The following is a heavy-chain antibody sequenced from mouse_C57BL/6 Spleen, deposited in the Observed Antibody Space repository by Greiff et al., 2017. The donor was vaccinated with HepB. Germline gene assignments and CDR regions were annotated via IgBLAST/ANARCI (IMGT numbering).Heavy chain of an antibody. CDR2: IDPSDSYT. CDR3: ASDTTVVAHWYFDV. Sequence: QVQLQQPGAELVRPGTSVKLSCKASGYTFTSYWMHWVKQRPGQGLEWIGVIDPSDSYTNYNQKFKGKATLTVDTSSSTAYMQLSSLTSEDSAVYYCASDTTVVAHWYFDVWGTGTTVTVSS. CDR1: GYTFTSYW. V-gene: IGHV1-59*01. D-gene: IGHD1-1*01. J-gene: IGHJ1*03.